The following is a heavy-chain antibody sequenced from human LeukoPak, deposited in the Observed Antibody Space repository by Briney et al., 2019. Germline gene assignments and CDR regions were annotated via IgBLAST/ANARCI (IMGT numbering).Heavy chain of an antibody. Sequence: PSETLSLTCTVSGGSTSSDYWSWIRQSPGKGLEWVGYVYNSGDTGKNPSLKSRVTILLDTSKNQCSLKLTSVTAADTAVYYCARDRYGFYIDYWGQGTLVTVSS. D-gene: IGHD5-18*01. CDR2: VYNSGDT. J-gene: IGHJ4*02. CDR1: GGSTSSDY. V-gene: IGHV4-59*12. CDR3: ARDRYGFYIDY.